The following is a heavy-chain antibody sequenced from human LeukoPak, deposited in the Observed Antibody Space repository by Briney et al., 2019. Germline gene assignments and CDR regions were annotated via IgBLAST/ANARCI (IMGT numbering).Heavy chain of an antibody. D-gene: IGHD6-13*01. V-gene: IGHV4-39*01. J-gene: IGHJ4*02. CDR3: ARRPAASEALDY. Sequence: SETLSLTCTVSGGSISSSSYYWGWIRQPPGKGLEWIGGNSVSTYYNPSLKSRVTISVDTSKNQFSLKLSSVTAADTAVYYCARRPAASEALDYWGQGTLVTVSS. CDR2: NSVST. CDR1: GGSISSSSYY.